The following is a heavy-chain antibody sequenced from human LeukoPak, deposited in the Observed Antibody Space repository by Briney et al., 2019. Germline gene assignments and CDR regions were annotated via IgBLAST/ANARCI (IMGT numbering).Heavy chain of an antibody. CDR1: GFTLDDYA. V-gene: IGHV3-9*01. CDR3: AKDNAPGYYDSSGYYYDWYFDL. D-gene: IGHD3-22*01. J-gene: IGHJ2*01. CDR2: ISWNNGSI. Sequence: AGRSLRLSCAASGFTLDDYAMHWVRQAQWKGQEWVLGISWNNGSIGYADSVKGRFTISRDNAKNSLYLQMNSLRAEDTALYYCAKDNAPGYYDSSGYYYDWYFDLWGRGTLVTVSS.